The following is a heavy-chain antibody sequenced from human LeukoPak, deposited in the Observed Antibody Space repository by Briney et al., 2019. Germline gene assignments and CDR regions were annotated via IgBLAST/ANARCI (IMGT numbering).Heavy chain of an antibody. CDR1: GYTFTGYY. V-gene: IGHV1-2*06. Sequence: APVKVSCKASGYTFTGYYMHWVRQAPGQGLEWMGRINPNSGGTNYAQKFQGRVTMTRDTSISTAYMELSRLRSDDTAVYYCASTIFGVVITAGYGMDVWGQGTTVTVSS. D-gene: IGHD3-3*01. J-gene: IGHJ6*02. CDR2: INPNSGGT. CDR3: ASTIFGVVITAGYGMDV.